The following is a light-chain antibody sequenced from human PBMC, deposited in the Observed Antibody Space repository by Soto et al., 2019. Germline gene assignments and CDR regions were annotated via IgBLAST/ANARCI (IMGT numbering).Light chain of an antibody. J-gene: IGKJ1*01. CDR2: KAS. Sequence: DIQMTPSPSTLSGSVGDRVTITCRASQTISSWLAWYQQKPGKAPKLLIYKASTLKSGVPSRFSGSGSGTEFALTISSLQPADFATYYCQQYETYSWTFGQGTKVDIK. CDR3: QQYETYSWT. CDR1: QTISSW. V-gene: IGKV1-5*03.